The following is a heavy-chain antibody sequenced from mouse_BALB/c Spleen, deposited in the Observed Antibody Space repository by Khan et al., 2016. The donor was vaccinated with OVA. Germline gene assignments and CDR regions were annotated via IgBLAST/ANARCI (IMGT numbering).Heavy chain of an antibody. D-gene: IGHD2-4*01. V-gene: IGHV5-4*02. CDR1: GFTFSDYY. CDR3: ARDGGSTMTPAY. Sequence: EVELVESGGGLVKPGGSLKLSCAASGFTFSDYYMYWVRQTPEKRLEWVATISDGGSYTSYPDSVKGRFTISRDNAKNNLYLQMSSLKAEDTAMYYCARDGGSTMTPAYWGQGTLVTVSA. J-gene: IGHJ3*01. CDR2: ISDGGSYT.